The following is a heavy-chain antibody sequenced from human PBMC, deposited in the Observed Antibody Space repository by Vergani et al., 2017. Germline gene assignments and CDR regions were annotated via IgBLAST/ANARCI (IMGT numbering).Heavy chain of an antibody. V-gene: IGHV3-9*02. CDR1: GFTSAGYA. Sequence: EVQLEESGGGLVLPGRSLRLSCVASGFTSAGYAMHWVRQDSGKGLEWVSGISWHSNSIGYADSVKGRFTISRDNAKNSLYLQMNSLRAEDTALYYCPKDLVTSSGGGWFDPWGQGTLVTVSS. J-gene: IGHJ5*02. D-gene: IGHD6-6*01. CDR2: ISWHSNSI. CDR3: PKDLVTSSGGGWFDP.